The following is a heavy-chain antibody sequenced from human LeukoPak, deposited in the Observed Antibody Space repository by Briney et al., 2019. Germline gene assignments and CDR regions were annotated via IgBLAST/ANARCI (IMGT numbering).Heavy chain of an antibody. J-gene: IGHJ6*03. V-gene: IGHV1-46*01. D-gene: IGHD6-13*01. CDR3: ARAYSSSWYYYYYMDV. Sequence: ASVKVSCKASGYTFTSYYMHWVRQAPGQGLEWMGIINPGGGSTSYAQKFQGRVTMTRDMSTSTVYMELSSLRSEDTAVYYCARAYSSSWYYYYYMDVWGKGITVTVSS. CDR2: INPGGGST. CDR1: GYTFTSYY.